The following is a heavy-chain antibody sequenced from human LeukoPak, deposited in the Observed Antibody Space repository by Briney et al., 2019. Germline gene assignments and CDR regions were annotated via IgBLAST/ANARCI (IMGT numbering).Heavy chain of an antibody. CDR1: GFTFSRYE. CDR3: ARDVQPYGSGSYYTYYYGMDV. D-gene: IGHD3-10*01. CDR2: ISSSGSTI. J-gene: IGHJ6*04. V-gene: IGHV3-48*03. Sequence: GGSLRLSCAASGFTFSRYEMNWVRQAPGKGLEWVSYISSSGSTIYYADAVKGRFTISRDNAKNSLYLQMNSLRAEDTAVYYCARDVQPYGSGSYYTYYYGMDVWGKGTTVTVSS.